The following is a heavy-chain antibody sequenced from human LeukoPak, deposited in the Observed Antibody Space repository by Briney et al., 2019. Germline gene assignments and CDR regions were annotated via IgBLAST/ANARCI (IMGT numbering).Heavy chain of an antibody. CDR3: ARVLTTGTDYYYYGMDV. V-gene: IGHV1-18*01. Sequence: ASVKVSCKASGYTFTSYGISWVRQAPGQGLAWMGWISAYNGNTNYAQKLQGRVTMTTDTSTSTAYMELRSLRSDDTAVYYCARVLTTGTDYYYYGMDVWGQGTTVTVSS. D-gene: IGHD1-1*01. J-gene: IGHJ6*02. CDR2: ISAYNGNT. CDR1: GYTFTSYG.